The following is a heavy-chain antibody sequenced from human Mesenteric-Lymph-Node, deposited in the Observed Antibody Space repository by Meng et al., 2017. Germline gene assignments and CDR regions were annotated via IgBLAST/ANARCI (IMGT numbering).Heavy chain of an antibody. CDR3: ARGAYAGGWS. J-gene: IGHJ4*02. CDR1: GGSFSGYY. Sequence: QAQRYEWVCGLLNASSTLSLLFVCYGGSFSGYYWSWLRQPAGKGVEWIGEINHSGSTNYNPSLKSRVTMSVDKSKNQFSLNLSSVTAADTAVYYCARGAYAGGWSWGQGTLVTVSS. V-gene: IGHV4-34*01. CDR2: INHSGST. D-gene: IGHD6-19*01.